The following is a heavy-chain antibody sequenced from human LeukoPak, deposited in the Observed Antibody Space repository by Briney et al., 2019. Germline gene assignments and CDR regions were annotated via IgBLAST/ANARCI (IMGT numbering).Heavy chain of an antibody. J-gene: IGHJ3*02. D-gene: IGHD1-1*01. CDR3: ATGIGYDAFDI. V-gene: IGHV3-30-3*01. CDR1: GFTFSRYA. Sequence: GGSLRLSCAASGFTFSRYAMYWVRQTPGKGLEWVAVISDGGSNKYYADSVKVRCTISRYNSKNTLYLKMNSLSADDRAVYYCATGIGYDAFDIWGQGTMVSVSS. CDR2: ISDGGSNK.